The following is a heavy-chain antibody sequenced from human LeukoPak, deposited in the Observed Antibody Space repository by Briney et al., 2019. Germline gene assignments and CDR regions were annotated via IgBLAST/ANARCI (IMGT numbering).Heavy chain of an antibody. D-gene: IGHD2-2*02. CDR3: ARGGYCSSTSCYNGRTDY. J-gene: IGHJ4*02. CDR2: MKQDGTEK. CDR1: GFTFSGYW. V-gene: IGHV3-7*01. Sequence: GSLRLSCAASGFTFSGYWMTWVRQAPGKGLEWVANMKQDGTEKYCVDSVKGRFTISRDNARNSLYLQMNNLRAEDTAVYYCARGGYCSSTSCYNGRTDYWGQGTLVTVSS.